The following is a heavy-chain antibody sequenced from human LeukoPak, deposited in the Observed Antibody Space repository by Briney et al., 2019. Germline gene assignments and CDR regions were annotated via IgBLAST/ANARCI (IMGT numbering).Heavy chain of an antibody. CDR3: AKGEYGLFDY. Sequence: IPSQILSLTCTVSGGSISGGSYYWSWIRQPPGKGLEWIGYIYYSGSTKYNLSLKSRVTISVDTSKNQLSLKLSSVTAADTAVYYCAKGEYGLFDYWGQGTLVTVSS. V-gene: IGHV4-61*01. D-gene: IGHD2/OR15-2a*01. CDR2: IYYSGST. CDR1: GGSISGGSYY. J-gene: IGHJ4*02.